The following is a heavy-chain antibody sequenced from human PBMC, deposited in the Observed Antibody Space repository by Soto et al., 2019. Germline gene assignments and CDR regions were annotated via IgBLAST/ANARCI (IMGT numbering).Heavy chain of an antibody. V-gene: IGHV6-1*01. CDR1: GDSVSSNSAA. J-gene: IGHJ6*02. CDR2: TYYRSKWYN. Sequence: SQTLSLTCAISGDSVSSNSAAWNWIRQSPSRGLEWLGRTYYRSKWYNDYAVSVKSRITINPDTSKNQFSLQLNSVTPEATAVYYCARVRQWLVRGYYYYYGMDVWGQGTTVTVAS. CDR3: ARVRQWLVRGYYYYYGMDV. D-gene: IGHD6-19*01.